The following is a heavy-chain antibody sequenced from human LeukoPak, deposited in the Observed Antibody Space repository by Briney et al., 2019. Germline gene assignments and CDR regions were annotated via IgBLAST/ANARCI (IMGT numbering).Heavy chain of an antibody. CDR3: ARGGCSSTSCYPFDY. V-gene: IGHV3-74*03. CDR2: MNSDGTTT. D-gene: IGHD2-2*01. CDR1: GFTFSRSW. Sequence: GGSLRLSCAASGFTFSRSWMHWVRQAPGKGLVWVSRMNSDGTTTTYADSVKGRFTISRDNSRNTLYLQINSLRAEDTAVYYCARGGCSSTSCYPFDYWGQGTLVTVSS. J-gene: IGHJ4*02.